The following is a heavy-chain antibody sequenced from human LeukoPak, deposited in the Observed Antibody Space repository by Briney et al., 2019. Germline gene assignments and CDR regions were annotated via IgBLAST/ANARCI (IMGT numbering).Heavy chain of an antibody. Sequence: PGGSLRLSCAASGFTFSNYAMNWVRQSPGKGLEWVSGVSGSDSYTYFADSVKGRFTISRDNSRNTLYLQMNSLRAEDTAVYYCAKDSAVADRYFDYWGQGTLVTVSS. V-gene: IGHV3-23*01. CDR3: AKDSAVADRYFDY. CDR2: VSGSDSYT. CDR1: GFTFSNYA. J-gene: IGHJ4*02. D-gene: IGHD6-19*01.